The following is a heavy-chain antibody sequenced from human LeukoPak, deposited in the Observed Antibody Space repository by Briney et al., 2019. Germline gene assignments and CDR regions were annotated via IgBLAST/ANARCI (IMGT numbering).Heavy chain of an antibody. Sequence: GGSLRLSCAASGFTFSSYGMHWVRQAPGEGLEWVAVISYDGSNKYYADSVKGRFTISRDNSKNTLYLQMGSLKTEDTAVYYCTTLASRSPYYYYGLDVWGQGTTVTVSS. CDR1: GFTFSSYG. CDR3: TTLASRSPYYYYGLDV. V-gene: IGHV3-30*03. D-gene: IGHD1-1*01. J-gene: IGHJ6*02. CDR2: ISYDGSNK.